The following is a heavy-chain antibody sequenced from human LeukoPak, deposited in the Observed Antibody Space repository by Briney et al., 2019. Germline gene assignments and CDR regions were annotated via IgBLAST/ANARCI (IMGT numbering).Heavy chain of an antibody. CDR3: ARSPVATIRGSLRSWYFDL. CDR1: GGSISSYY. Sequence: SETLSLTCTVSGGSISSYYWSWIRKPAGKGLEWIGRIYTSGSTNYNPSLKSRVTMSVDTSKNQFSLKLSSVTAADTAVYYCARSPVATIRGSLRSWYFDLWGRGTLVTVSS. V-gene: IGHV4-4*07. D-gene: IGHD5-24*01. J-gene: IGHJ2*01. CDR2: IYTSGST.